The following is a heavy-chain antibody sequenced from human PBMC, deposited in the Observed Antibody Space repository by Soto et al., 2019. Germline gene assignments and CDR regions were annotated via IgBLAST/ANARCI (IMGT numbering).Heavy chain of an antibody. Sequence: PGESLKISCKGSVYSVTSYWIGWVRQMPGKCLEWMGIIYPGDSDTXXSPSFQGXXTISAYKSISTXYLQWXSLKASDTAMFYCARLSAKSYEVWVQGTLVTVSS. CDR1: VYSVTSYW. J-gene: IGHJ1*01. V-gene: IGHV5-51*01. D-gene: IGHD5-18*01. CDR2: IYPGDSDT. CDR3: ARLSAKSYEV.